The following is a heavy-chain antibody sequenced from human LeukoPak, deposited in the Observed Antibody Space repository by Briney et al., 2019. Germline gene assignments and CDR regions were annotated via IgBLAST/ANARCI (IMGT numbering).Heavy chain of an antibody. J-gene: IGHJ4*02. CDR2: IYTSGST. D-gene: IGHD1-26*01. CDR1: GGSISSYY. CDR3: SRESGPFSPFGF. Sequence: SETLSLTCTVSGGSISSYYCSWIRQPAGKGLEWIGRIYTSGSTDYNPSLQSRVTMSVDTSKNQFSLKLTSVTAADTAVYYCSRESGPFSPFGFWGQGTLVSVHS. V-gene: IGHV4-4*07.